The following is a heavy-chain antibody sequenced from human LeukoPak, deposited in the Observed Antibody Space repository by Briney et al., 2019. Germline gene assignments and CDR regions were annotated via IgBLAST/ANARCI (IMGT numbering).Heavy chain of an antibody. CDR3: ARDRAWNYFDY. V-gene: IGHV3-30*03. J-gene: IGHJ4*02. CDR2: ISNDGSRK. Sequence: GGSLRLSCAPSGFTFSRHGMHWVRQAPGKGLEWVAIISNDGSRKYYAHSVEGRFTISRDNSKNILYLQMDSLRAEDTAVYYCARDRAWNYFDYWGQGTLVTVSS. D-gene: IGHD3-3*01. CDR1: GFTFSRHG.